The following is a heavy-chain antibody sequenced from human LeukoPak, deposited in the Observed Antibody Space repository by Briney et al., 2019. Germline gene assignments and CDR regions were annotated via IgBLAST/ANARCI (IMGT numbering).Heavy chain of an antibody. CDR2: INPNSGGT. V-gene: IGHV1-2*02. CDR3: ARVDGGEWYYFDY. D-gene: IGHD2-8*02. Sequence: ASVKVSCKASGYTFTAYSMHWVRQAPGQGLEWMGWINPNSGGTNYAQKFQGRVTMTRDTSITTAYMELSRLRSDDTATYYCARVDGGEWYYFDYWGQGTLVTVSP. CDR1: GYTFTAYS. J-gene: IGHJ4*02.